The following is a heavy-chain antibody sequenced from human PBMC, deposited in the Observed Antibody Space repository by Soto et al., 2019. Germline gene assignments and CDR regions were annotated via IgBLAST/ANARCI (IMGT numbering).Heavy chain of an antibody. V-gene: IGHV1-2*02. CDR1: GYSISAYY. D-gene: IGHD3-10*01. CDR3: GRDDYGIFHY. CDR2: IDPKNGGT. J-gene: IGHJ4*02. Sequence: ASVKVSCKASGYSISAYYIHWVRQAPGQGLEWMGWIDPKNGGTVSAQKFQGRLTMTRDTSISTVYMDLSGLTSADTALYYCGRDDYGIFHYWRQGSLVTVSS.